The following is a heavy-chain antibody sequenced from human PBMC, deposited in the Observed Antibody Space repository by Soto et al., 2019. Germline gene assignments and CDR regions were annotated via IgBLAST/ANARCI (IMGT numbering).Heavy chain of an antibody. D-gene: IGHD2-15*01. CDR1: GFTFSSYW. CDR2: INSDGSST. V-gene: IGHV3-74*01. J-gene: IGHJ4*02. Sequence: PGGSLRLSCAASGFTFSSYWMHWVRQAPGKGLVWVSRINSDGSSTNYADPVKGRFTISRDNAKNTLFLQMNSLRAEDTALYYCARGYCSGGSCWDPSFDYWGQGTLVTVSS. CDR3: ARGYCSGGSCWDPSFDY.